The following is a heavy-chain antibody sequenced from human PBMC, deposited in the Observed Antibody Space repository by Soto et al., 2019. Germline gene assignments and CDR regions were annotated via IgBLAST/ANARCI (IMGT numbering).Heavy chain of an antibody. CDR1: GFTFTSSA. D-gene: IGHD3-22*01. Sequence: SVKVSCKASGFTFTSSAMQWVRQARGQRLEWIGWIVVGSGNTNYAQKFQERVTITRDMSTSTAYMELSSLRSEDTAVYYYDSSGYYYSDYWGQGTLVTVSS. CDR2: IVVGSGNT. J-gene: IGHJ4*02. V-gene: IGHV1-58*02. CDR3: DSSGYYYSDY.